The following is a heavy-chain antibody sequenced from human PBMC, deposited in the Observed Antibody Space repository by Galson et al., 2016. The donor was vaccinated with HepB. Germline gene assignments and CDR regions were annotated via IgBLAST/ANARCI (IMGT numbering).Heavy chain of an antibody. J-gene: IGHJ4*02. D-gene: IGHD5-18*01. V-gene: IGHV3-30*18. CDR2: ISYDGSNK. CDR3: AKGYGLWDY. Sequence: SLRLSCAVSGFTRSYGMHWVRQAPGKGLEWVAFISYDGSNKKYADSVKGRFTISRDNSKKTLYLQMNSLRAEDTAVYYCAKGYGLWDYWGQGTPVTVSS. CDR1: GFTRSYG.